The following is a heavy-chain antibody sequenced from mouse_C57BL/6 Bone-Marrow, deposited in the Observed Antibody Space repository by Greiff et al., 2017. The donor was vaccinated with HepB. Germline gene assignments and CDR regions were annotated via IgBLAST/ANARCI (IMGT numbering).Heavy chain of an antibody. D-gene: IGHD2-3*01. J-gene: IGHJ4*01. Sequence: QVQLQQSGAELVRPGASVKLSCKASGYTFTDYYINWVKQRPGQGLEWIARIYPGSGNTYYNEKFKGKATLTAEKSSSTAYMQLSSLTSEDSAVYFCARGYYPYAMDYWGQGTSVTVSS. CDR2: IYPGSGNT. V-gene: IGHV1-76*01. CDR3: ARGYYPYAMDY. CDR1: GYTFTDYY.